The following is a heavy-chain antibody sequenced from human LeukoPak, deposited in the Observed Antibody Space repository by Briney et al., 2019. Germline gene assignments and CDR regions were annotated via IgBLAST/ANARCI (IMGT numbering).Heavy chain of an antibody. CDR2: INSDGSTT. V-gene: IGHV3-74*01. J-gene: IGHJ6*03. CDR3: ARGVGEGFGNYYMDV. D-gene: IGHD3-10*01. CDR1: GFTFSSYW. Sequence: PGGSLRLSCAASGFTFSSYWMHWVRQAPGKGLVWVSRINSDGSTTSYADSVKGRFTISRDNAKNTLYLQMNSLRAEDTAVYYCARGVGEGFGNYYMDVWGKGTTVTISS.